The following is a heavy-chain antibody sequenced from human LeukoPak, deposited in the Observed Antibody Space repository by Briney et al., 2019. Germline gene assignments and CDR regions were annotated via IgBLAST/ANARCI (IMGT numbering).Heavy chain of an antibody. J-gene: IGHJ4*02. CDR1: GHTFTDYY. V-gene: IGHV1-2*02. D-gene: IGHD2-15*01. Sequence: ASVKVSCKSSGHTFTDYYMHWVRQAPGQGLAWMGWINPNSGGTNYAQKFQGRVTMIRDTSISTAYMELSSLRSDDTAVYYCARDLEGYCSGGTCYFDYWGQGTLVTVSS. CDR3: ARDLEGYCSGGTCYFDY. CDR2: INPNSGGT.